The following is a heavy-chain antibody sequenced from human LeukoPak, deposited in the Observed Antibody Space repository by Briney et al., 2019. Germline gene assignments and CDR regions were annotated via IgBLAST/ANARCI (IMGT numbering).Heavy chain of an antibody. V-gene: IGHV4-30-4*02. CDR3: ARGMYYYDSSGLFYYFDY. J-gene: IGHJ4*02. CDR1: GGSISSGDYY. Sequence: SETLSLTCTVSGGSISSGDYYWSWIRQPPGKGLEWIGYIHYSGSTYYSPSLKGRGTISVDTSKNQFSLNLSSVTTADSAVYYCARGMYYYDSSGLFYYFDYWGQGTLVTVSS. D-gene: IGHD3-22*01. CDR2: IHYSGST.